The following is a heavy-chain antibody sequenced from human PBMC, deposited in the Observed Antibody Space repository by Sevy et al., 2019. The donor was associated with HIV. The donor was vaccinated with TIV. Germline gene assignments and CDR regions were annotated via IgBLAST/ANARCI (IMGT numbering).Heavy chain of an antibody. D-gene: IGHD2-21*01. CDR1: GFTFSDYY. J-gene: IGHJ4*02. CDR3: ARVMRRILWRSPDS. Sequence: GGSLRLSCAASGFTFSDYYMDWVRQAPGKGLEWVGRIRNKANTYTTEFAASVKGRFTISRDDSKNSLYLQMHSLKTDDTAVYYCARVMRRILWRSPDSWGQGTLVTVSS. CDR2: IRNKANTYTT. V-gene: IGHV3-72*01.